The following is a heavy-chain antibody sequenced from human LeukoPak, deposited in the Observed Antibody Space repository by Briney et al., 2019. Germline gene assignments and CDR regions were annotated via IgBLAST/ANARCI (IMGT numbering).Heavy chain of an antibody. D-gene: IGHD2-15*01. V-gene: IGHV3-13*01. Sequence: GGSLRLSCAASGFTFSSYDMHWVRQATGKGLEWVSAIGTAGDTYYPGSVKGRFTISRENAKNSLYLQMNSLRAGDTAVYYCARGYCSGGSCLYYFDCWGQGTLVTVSS. CDR3: ARGYCSGGSCLYYFDC. CDR2: IGTAGDT. CDR1: GFTFSSYD. J-gene: IGHJ4*02.